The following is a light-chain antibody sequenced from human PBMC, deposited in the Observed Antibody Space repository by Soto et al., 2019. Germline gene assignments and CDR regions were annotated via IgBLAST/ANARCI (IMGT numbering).Light chain of an antibody. Sequence: VMTQSPATLSLSPGERATLSCRASQSVSSLLAWYQQKPGQAPRLLIYDASNRATGIPARFSGSGSGTDFTLTISSLEPEDFAVYYCQQRSNWPPITFGQGTRLEIK. V-gene: IGKV3-11*01. J-gene: IGKJ5*01. CDR2: DAS. CDR1: QSVSSL. CDR3: QQRSNWPPIT.